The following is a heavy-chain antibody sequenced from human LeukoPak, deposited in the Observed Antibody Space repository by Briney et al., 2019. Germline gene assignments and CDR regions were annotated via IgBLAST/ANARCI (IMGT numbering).Heavy chain of an antibody. Sequence: GGSLRLSCAASGFTFSSYAMSWVRQAPGKGLEWVSAISGSGGSTYYADSVKGRFTISRDNSKNTLYLQMNSLRAEDTAVYYCARDRFGYGGNSDYWGQGTLVTVSS. V-gene: IGHV3-23*01. D-gene: IGHD4-23*01. J-gene: IGHJ4*02. CDR2: ISGSGGST. CDR1: GFTFSSYA. CDR3: ARDRFGYGGNSDY.